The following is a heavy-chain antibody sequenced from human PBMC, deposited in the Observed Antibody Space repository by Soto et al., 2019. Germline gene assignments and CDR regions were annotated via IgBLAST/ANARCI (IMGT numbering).Heavy chain of an antibody. CDR3: SKSRYLDSSGESYDF. CDR2: IGGTGTSA. Sequence: EVQLLESGGGLVQPGGSLRLSCAASGFSFSNYAMSWVRQAPGKGLEWLSGIGGTGTSAYYADSVQGRFGSARDNSENTVFLQLNSLSADDTAVYFCSKSRYLDSSGESYDFWGQGTLVTVSS. J-gene: IGHJ4*02. CDR1: GFSFSNYA. D-gene: IGHD3-22*01. V-gene: IGHV3-23*01.